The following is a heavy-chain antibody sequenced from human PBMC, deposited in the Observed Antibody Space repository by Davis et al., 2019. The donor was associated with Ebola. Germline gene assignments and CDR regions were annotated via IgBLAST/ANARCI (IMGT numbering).Heavy chain of an antibody. V-gene: IGHV3-74*01. CDR3: ARDGEAFDSSGSYEVPFDY. CDR2: INSDGSTT. CDR1: GITFSRYW. J-gene: IGHJ4*02. D-gene: IGHD3-22*01. Sequence: GESLKISCVVSGITFSRYWMHWVRQDPEKGLVWVSRINSDGSTTNYADSVKGRFTISRDNARNSLYLQINSLRAEDTAVYYCARDGEAFDSSGSYEVPFDYWGQGTLVTVSS.